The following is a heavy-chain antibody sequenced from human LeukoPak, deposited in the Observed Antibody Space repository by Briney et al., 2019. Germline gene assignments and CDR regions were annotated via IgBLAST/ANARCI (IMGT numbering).Heavy chain of an antibody. J-gene: IGHJ4*02. V-gene: IGHV4-4*09. CDR3: ARHGMSATYTY. D-gene: IGHD1-14*01. CDR2: IYTSGST. Sequence: SETLSLTCTVSGDSISSYYWSWIRQTPGKGLEWIGCIYTSGSTNYNPSLKSRVAISIDTSKNQFSLKLTSVTAADTAVYYCARHGMSATYTYWGQGTLVTVSS. CDR1: GDSISSYY.